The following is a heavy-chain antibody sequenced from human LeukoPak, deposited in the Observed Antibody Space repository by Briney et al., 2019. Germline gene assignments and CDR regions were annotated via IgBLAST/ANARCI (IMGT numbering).Heavy chain of an antibody. J-gene: IGHJ4*02. D-gene: IGHD3-3*01. CDR3: ARDQYDTWSRRGNFDS. CDR1: GFTFGKYW. Sequence: GGSLRLSCVASGFTFGKYWMSWVRQAPGKGLEWVANIKLDGSEKNYVVSVKGRFTISRDNTKNSLYLQMNSLRAEDTAVFYCARDQYDTWSRRGNFDSWGQGTLVIVSS. V-gene: IGHV3-7*03. CDR2: IKLDGSEK.